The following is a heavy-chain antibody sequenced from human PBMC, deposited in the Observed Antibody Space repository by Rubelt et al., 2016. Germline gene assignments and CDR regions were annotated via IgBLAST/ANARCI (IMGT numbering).Heavy chain of an antibody. CDR3: ARGNTYSSGWGSNWFDP. D-gene: IGHD6-19*01. V-gene: IGHV1-2*04. CDR2: NSGGT. Sequence: NSGGTNYAQKFQGWVTMTRDTSISTAYMELSRLRSDDTAVYYCARGNTYSSGWGSNWFDPWGQGTLVTVSS. J-gene: IGHJ5*02.